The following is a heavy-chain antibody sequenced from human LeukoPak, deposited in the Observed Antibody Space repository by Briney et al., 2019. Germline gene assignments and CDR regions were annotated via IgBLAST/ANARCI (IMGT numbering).Heavy chain of an antibody. Sequence: GASVKVSCKASGYTFTSYDINWVRQATGQGPEWMGWMNPNSGNTGYAQKFQGRVTMTRNTSISTAYMELSSLRSEDTAVYYCARLLSYSSSWYPYYYYGMDVWGQGTTVTVSS. CDR1: GYTFTSYD. V-gene: IGHV1-8*01. D-gene: IGHD6-13*01. CDR2: MNPNSGNT. CDR3: ARLLSYSSSWYPYYYYGMDV. J-gene: IGHJ6*02.